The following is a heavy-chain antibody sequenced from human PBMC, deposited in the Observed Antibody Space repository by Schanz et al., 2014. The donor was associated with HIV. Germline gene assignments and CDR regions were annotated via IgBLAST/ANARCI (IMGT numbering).Heavy chain of an antibody. J-gene: IGHJ5*02. CDR1: GDTGPNHD. Sequence: QVQLEQHGPEVKKQGETVKVSCKDEGDTGPNHDVNWVRQAPGQGLEWMGWMNPGSGNRGYAQKFRGRVSMTTNTSITTAYMELTSLTSEDTAVYFCARKEISLSPWVFDPWGQGSEVTVFS. V-gene: IGHV1-8*01. CDR2: MNPGSGNR. CDR3: ARKEISLSPWVFDP. D-gene: IGHD3-16*01.